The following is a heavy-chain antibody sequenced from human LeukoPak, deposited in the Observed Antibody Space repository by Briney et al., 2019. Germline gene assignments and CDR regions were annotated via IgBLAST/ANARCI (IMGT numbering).Heavy chain of an antibody. Sequence: PSETLSLTCTVSGGAISGFYWSWIPQPPGKGLEWIGYIYYSGSTNYNPSLKSRVTISVDTSKNQFSLKLNSVITADTGLYYWARGPTVRHMDLWAKGTTVTVSS. V-gene: IGHV4-59*01. CDR3: ARGPTVRHMDL. CDR2: IYYSGST. J-gene: IGHJ6*03. D-gene: IGHD4-11*01. CDR1: GGAISGFY.